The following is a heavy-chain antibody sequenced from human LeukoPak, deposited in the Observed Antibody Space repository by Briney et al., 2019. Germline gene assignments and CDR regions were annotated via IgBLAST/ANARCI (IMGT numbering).Heavy chain of an antibody. CDR1: GYTFTDYA. D-gene: IGHD2-15*01. Sequence: GASVKVSCKASGYTFTDYAVNWVRQAPGQGLEWMGWINTDTENPTYAQGFTGRFVFSLDTSVSTAYLQISSLKAEDTAVYYCARAGIGYCSDNTCSPDYWGQGTLVTLSS. V-gene: IGHV7-4-1*02. CDR2: INTDTENP. J-gene: IGHJ4*02. CDR3: ARAGIGYCSDNTCSPDY.